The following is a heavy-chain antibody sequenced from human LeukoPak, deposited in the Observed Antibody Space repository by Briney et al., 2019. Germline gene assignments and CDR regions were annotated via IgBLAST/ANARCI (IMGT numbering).Heavy chain of an antibody. V-gene: IGHV1-2*02. CDR1: GYTFSGYY. J-gene: IGHJ4*02. CDR2: INPNSGGT. D-gene: IGHD5-12*01. CDR3: ARDLRRFASGF. Sequence: ASVKVSFKASGYTFSGYYIHWVRRAPEQGLEWMGWINPNSGGTNYAQKFQGRVTMTRDTSISTAYMELSRLRSDDTAVYYCARDLRRFASGFWGQGTLVTVSS.